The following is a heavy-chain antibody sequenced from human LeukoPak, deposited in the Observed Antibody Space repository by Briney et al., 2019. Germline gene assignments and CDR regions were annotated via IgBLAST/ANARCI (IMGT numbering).Heavy chain of an antibody. J-gene: IGHJ4*02. Sequence: SQTLSLTCAVSGDSVSSDSAAWNWIRQSPSRGLEWLARTYFRSKWCYDYALAVKGRITINLDTSKNQFSLQLNSVTPEDTAVYFCARDPVGGSTIFDSWGQGTLVTVSS. CDR3: ARDPVGGSTIFDS. D-gene: IGHD1-26*01. V-gene: IGHV6-1*01. CDR1: GDSVSSDSAA. CDR2: TYFRSKWCY.